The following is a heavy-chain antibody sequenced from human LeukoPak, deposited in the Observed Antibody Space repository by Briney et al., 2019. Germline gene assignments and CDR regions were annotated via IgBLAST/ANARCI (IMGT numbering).Heavy chain of an antibody. CDR1: GYTFTGYY. Sequence: ASVKVSCEASGYTFTGYYMHWVRQAPGQGLEWMGRINPNSGGTNYAQKFQGRVTMTRDTSISTAYMELSRLRSDDTAVYYCARLTLRSESGYQTFDIWGQGTMVTVSS. CDR3: ARLTLRSESGYQTFDI. V-gene: IGHV1-2*06. CDR2: INPNSGGT. D-gene: IGHD3-22*01. J-gene: IGHJ3*02.